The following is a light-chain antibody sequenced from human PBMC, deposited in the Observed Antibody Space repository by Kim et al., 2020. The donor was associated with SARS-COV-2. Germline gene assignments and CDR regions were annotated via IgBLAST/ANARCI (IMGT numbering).Light chain of an antibody. J-gene: IGKJ1*01. CDR1: QGINRY. Sequence: ASLGDRVTITGRARQGINRYLAWYQQKPGKRPTLLIYGASTVQSGVPSRFSGSGSGTDFTLSISSLQSEDVATYYCQKYDNGIRTFGPGTKVDIK. V-gene: IGKV1-27*01. CDR2: GAS. CDR3: QKYDNGIRT.